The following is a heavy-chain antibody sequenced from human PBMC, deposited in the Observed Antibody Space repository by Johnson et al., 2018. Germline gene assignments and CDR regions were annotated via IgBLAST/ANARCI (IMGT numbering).Heavy chain of an antibody. J-gene: IGHJ1*01. V-gene: IGHV3-30*18. D-gene: IGHD1-14*01. CDR2: ISYDGSNK. CDR3: AKVKRNYGGSEYFQH. Sequence: QVQLVESGGGVVQPGRSLRLSCAASGFTFSSYGMHWVRQAPGKGLEWVAVISYDGSNKYYADSVKGRFTISRDNSKNTLYLQMNSLRAEDTAVYYCAKVKRNYGGSEYFQHWGQGTLVTGSS. CDR1: GFTFSSYG.